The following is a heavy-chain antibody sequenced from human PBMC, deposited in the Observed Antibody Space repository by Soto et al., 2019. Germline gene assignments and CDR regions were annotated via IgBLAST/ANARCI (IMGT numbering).Heavy chain of an antibody. D-gene: IGHD6-6*01. Sequence: SVKVSCKASGGTFSSYAISWVRQAPGQGLEWMGGIIPIFGTANYAQKFQGRVTITADESTSTAYMELSSLRSEDTAVYCCAIYPRRIAARPAITFDYWGQGTLVTVSS. CDR1: GGTFSSYA. J-gene: IGHJ4*02. CDR2: IIPIFGTA. CDR3: AIYPRRIAARPAITFDY. V-gene: IGHV1-69*13.